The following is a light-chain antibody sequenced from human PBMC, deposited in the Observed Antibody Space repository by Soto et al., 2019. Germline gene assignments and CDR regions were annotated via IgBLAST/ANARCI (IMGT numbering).Light chain of an antibody. V-gene: IGKV3-11*01. Sequence: IVLTQSPATLSLYPGERATLSCRARQSVSSYLAWYQQKPGQAPRLLIYDASNRATGIPARFSGSGSGPTFILTIVSLDHEDVALLCCQQRTNWPPIPFGQGTRLEIK. CDR3: QQRTNWPPIP. CDR1: QSVSSY. CDR2: DAS. J-gene: IGKJ5*01.